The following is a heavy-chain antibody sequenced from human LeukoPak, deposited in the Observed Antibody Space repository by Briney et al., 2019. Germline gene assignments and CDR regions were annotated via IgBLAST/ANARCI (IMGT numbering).Heavy chain of an antibody. J-gene: IGHJ4*02. V-gene: IGHV1-18*04. CDR1: GYTFTIYG. D-gene: IGHD5-12*01. Sequence: ASVKVSCKASGYTFTIYGISWVRQAPGQGLEWMGWISAYNGNTNYAKKLQGRVTMTTDTSTSTAYMELRSLRSDDTAVYYCARVVVVEATITYFDYWGQGTLVTVSS. CDR2: ISAYNGNT. CDR3: ARVVVVEATITYFDY.